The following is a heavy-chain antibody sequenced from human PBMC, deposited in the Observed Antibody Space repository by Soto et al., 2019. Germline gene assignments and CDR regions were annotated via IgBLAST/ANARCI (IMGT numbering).Heavy chain of an antibody. CDR1: GFTFSNYR. Sequence: EVQLVESGGGLVQPGGSLRPSCAASGFTFSNYRIHWVRQVPAKGLVWVSRDNSDGTSTSYADFVKGRFTITRDNAKNTVYLQLDNLGADDTAVYYCTRGGTTTTYWGLFSYWGQGALVAVSS. D-gene: IGHD7-27*01. J-gene: IGHJ4*02. CDR2: DNSDGTST. CDR3: TRGGTTTTYWGLFSY. V-gene: IGHV3-74*03.